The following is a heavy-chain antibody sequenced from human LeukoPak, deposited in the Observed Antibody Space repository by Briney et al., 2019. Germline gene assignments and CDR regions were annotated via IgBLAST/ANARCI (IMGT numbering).Heavy chain of an antibody. CDR3: AREVAGRIEY. V-gene: IGHV3-23*01. D-gene: IGHD6-19*01. CDR1: GFTFRSYA. CDR2: ITGGGETT. J-gene: IGHJ4*02. Sequence: GGSLRLSCAASGFTFRSYAMSWVRQAPGEGLAWVSLITGGGETTYYGDSVTGRFTISRDNSKNTVDLQMNSLRVEDTAVYFCAREVAGRIEYWGQGALVTVSS.